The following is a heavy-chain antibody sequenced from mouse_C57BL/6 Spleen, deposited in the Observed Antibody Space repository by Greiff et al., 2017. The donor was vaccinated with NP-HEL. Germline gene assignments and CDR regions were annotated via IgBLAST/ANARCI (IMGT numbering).Heavy chain of an antibody. V-gene: IGHV5-6*01. CDR1: GFTFSSYG. Sequence: EVKLMESGGDLVKPGGSLKLSCAASGFTFSSYGMSWVRQTPDKRLEWVATISSGGSYTYYPDSVKGRFTISRDNAKNTLYLQMSSLKSEDTAMYYCAATVVESYFDYWGQGTTLTVSS. CDR3: AATVVESYFDY. D-gene: IGHD1-1*01. J-gene: IGHJ2*01. CDR2: ISSGGSYT.